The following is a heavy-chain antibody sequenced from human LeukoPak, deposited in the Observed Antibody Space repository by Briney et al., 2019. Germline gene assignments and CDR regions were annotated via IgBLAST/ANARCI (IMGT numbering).Heavy chain of an antibody. CDR3: ARVLGAVSSHYYGMDV. CDR2: IYYSGST. D-gene: IGHD6-13*01. Sequence: SETLSLTCTVSGGSISSSSYYWGWIRQPPGKGLEWIGSIYYSGSTYYNPSLKSRVTISVDTSKNQFSLKLSSVTAADTAVYYCARVLGAVSSHYYGMDVWGQGTTVTVSS. J-gene: IGHJ6*02. V-gene: IGHV4-39*07. CDR1: GGSISSSSYY.